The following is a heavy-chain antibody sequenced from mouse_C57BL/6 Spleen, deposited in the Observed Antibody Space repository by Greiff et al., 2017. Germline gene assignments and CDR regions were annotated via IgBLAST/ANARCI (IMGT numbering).Heavy chain of an antibody. D-gene: IGHD1-1*01. V-gene: IGHV1-78*01. CDR1: GYTFTDHT. CDR2: IYPRDGST. J-gene: IGHJ2*01. Sequence: VQLQQSDAELVQPGASVKISCKVSGYTFTDHTIHWMKQRPEQGLEWIGYIYPRDGSTKYNEKFKGKATLTADKSASTAYMQLSSLTSEDSAVYLCARITTVEGTFDDWGKGTTLTVSS. CDR3: ARITTVEGTFDD.